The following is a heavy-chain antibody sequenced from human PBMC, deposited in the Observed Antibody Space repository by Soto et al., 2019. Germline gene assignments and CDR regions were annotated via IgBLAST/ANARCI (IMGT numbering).Heavy chain of an antibody. CDR2: IRSKATNYAT. D-gene: IGHD4-17*01. J-gene: IGHJ4*02. V-gene: IGHV3-73*01. CDR1: GFTFSGSA. CDR3: TRGYGDYVRDY. Sequence: EVQLVESGGGLVQPGESLKLSCAVSGFTFSGSAMHWVRQASGKGLEWVGRIRSKATNYATAYAASAKGRFTISRDDSKNTAYLQMNSLKSEDTAVYYCTRGYGDYVRDYWGQGTLVTVSS.